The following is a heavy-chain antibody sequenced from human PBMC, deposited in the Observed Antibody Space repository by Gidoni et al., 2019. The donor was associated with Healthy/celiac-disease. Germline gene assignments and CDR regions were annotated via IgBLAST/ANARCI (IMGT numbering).Heavy chain of an antibody. D-gene: IGHD3-10*01. CDR3: VKENTFGSVWFGANRSYFDY. CDR2: ISSNGGST. J-gene: IGHJ4*02. V-gene: IGHV3-64D*06. Sequence: EVQLVESGGGLVQPGGSLRLSCSASGFTFSSYAMHWVRQAPGKGLEYVSAISSNGGSTYYADSVKGRFTISRDNSKNTLYLQMSSLRAEDTAVYYCVKENTFGSVWFGANRSYFDYWGQGTLVTVSS. CDR1: GFTFSSYA.